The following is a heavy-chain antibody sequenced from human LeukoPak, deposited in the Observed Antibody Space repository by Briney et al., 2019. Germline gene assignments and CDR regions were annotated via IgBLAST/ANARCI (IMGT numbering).Heavy chain of an antibody. D-gene: IGHD4-23*01. CDR1: GGSFSGYH. J-gene: IGHJ4*02. CDR2: INDRGHT. CDR3: ARDPTTAVTTPYYFDF. V-gene: IGHV4-34*01. Sequence: SETLSLTCAVHGGSFSGYHWNWIRQSPGKGLEWIGEINDRGHTTYNPSLESRVTISVDTSKKQFSLKLNSVTAADTAVYYCARDPTTAVTTPYYFDFWGQGTLVTVSS.